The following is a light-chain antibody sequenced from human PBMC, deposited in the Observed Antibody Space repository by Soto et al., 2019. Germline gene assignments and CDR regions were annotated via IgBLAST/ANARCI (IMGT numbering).Light chain of an antibody. V-gene: IGLV2-8*01. Sequence: QSALTQPPSASGSPGRSATISSPETRGTVGGYNYVSWYQQHPGKAPKLMIYEVSKRPSGVPDRFSGSKSGNTASLTVSGLQAEDEADYYCSSYAGSNIVLFGGGTKLTVL. CDR3: SSYAGSNIVL. CDR2: EVS. CDR1: RGTVGGYNY. J-gene: IGLJ2*01.